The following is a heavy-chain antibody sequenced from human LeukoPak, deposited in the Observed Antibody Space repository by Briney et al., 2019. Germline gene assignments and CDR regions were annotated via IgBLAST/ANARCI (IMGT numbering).Heavy chain of an antibody. CDR2: INPSGGST. J-gene: IGHJ1*01. CDR1: GYTFINYY. V-gene: IGHV1-46*01. Sequence: GASVKVSCKASGYTFINYYMHWMRQAPGQGLEWMGIINPSGGSTSYAQKFQGRVTMTRDTSTSTVYMELSSLRSEDTAVYYCARDESTSILWWWGQGTLVTVSS. CDR3: ARDESTSILWW. D-gene: IGHD2-21*01.